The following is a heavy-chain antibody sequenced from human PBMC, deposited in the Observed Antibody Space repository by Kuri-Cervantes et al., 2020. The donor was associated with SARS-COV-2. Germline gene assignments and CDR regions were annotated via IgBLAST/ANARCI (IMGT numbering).Heavy chain of an antibody. CDR2: INSDGSST. CDR3: AKDRVGVHDF. CDR1: GFTFSSYW. J-gene: IGHJ4*02. Sequence: GESLKISCAASGFTFSSYWMHWVRQAPGKGLVWVSRINSDGSSTSYADSVKGRFTISRDNSQDTLYLQMESLTNEDTAIYFCAKDRVGVHDFWGQGTLVTVSS. V-gene: IGHV3-74*01. D-gene: IGHD2-21*01.